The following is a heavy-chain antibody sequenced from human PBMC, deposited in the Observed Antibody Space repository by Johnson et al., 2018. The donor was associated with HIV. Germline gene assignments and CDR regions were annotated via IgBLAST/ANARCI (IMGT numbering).Heavy chain of an antibody. CDR2: IGTAGDT. D-gene: IGHD4-23*01. CDR1: GFTFSNYD. Sequence: VQLVESGGGLVQPGGSLRLSCAASGFTFSNYDMHWVRQATGKGLDWVSAIGTAGDTYYPGSVKGRFTISRENAKNSLYLQMNSLRAGDTAVYYCARGDYGGNLDAFDIWGQGTMVTVSS. J-gene: IGHJ3*02. CDR3: ARGDYGGNLDAFDI. V-gene: IGHV3-13*01.